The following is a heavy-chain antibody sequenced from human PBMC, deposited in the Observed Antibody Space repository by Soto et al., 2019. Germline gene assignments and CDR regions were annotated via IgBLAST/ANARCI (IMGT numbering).Heavy chain of an antibody. D-gene: IGHD3-22*01. CDR2: ISGSGGST. J-gene: IGHJ3*02. Sequence: EVQLLESGGGLVQPGGSLRLSCAASGFTFSSYAMSWVRQAPGKGLEWVSAISGSGGSTYYADSVKGRFTISRDNSKNTLYLQMNSLRAEDTAVYYCAKRYITMIVVVKEAFDIWGQGTMVTVSS. V-gene: IGHV3-23*01. CDR3: AKRYITMIVVVKEAFDI. CDR1: GFTFSSYA.